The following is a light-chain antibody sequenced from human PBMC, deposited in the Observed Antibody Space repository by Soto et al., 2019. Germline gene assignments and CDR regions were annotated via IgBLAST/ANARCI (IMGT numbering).Light chain of an antibody. CDR2: GAS. J-gene: IGKJ5*01. V-gene: IGKV3-15*01. Sequence: EIVMTQSPATLSVSPGERATLSCRASQSVSGNLAWYQQKPGQAPRLLIYGASTRATGIPARFSGSGSGTEFTLPISSLQSEDFAVYYCQQYNNWPPIPFGQGTRLEIK. CDR3: QQYNNWPPIP. CDR1: QSVSGN.